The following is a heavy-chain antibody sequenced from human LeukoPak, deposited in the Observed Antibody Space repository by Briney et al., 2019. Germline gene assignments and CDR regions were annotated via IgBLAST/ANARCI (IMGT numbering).Heavy chain of an antibody. J-gene: IGHJ6*02. V-gene: IGHV1-18*01. CDR2: ISSYNGNT. CDR1: GYTFTSYG. CDR3: ARDARGDYVQYYYYGMDV. D-gene: IGHD4-17*01. Sequence: ASVKVSCKASGYTFTSYGISWVRQAPGQGLEWMGWISSYNGNTNYAQKLQGRVTMTTDTSTSTAYMELRSLRSDDTAVYYCARDARGDYVQYYYYGMDVWGQGTTVTV.